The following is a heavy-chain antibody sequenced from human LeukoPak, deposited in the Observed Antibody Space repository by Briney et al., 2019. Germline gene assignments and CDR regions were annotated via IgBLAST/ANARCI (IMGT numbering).Heavy chain of an antibody. V-gene: IGHV3-9*01. CDR1: GITFTSYA. D-gene: IGHD3-10*01. CDR2: ISWNSGSI. J-gene: IGHJ6*02. Sequence: GGSLRLSCAASGITFTSYAMHWVRQAPGKGLEWVSGISWNSGSIGYADSVKGRFTISRDNAKNSLYLQMNSLRAEDTALYYCAKGPGVYYYYGMDVWGQGTTVTVSS. CDR3: AKGPGVYYYYGMDV.